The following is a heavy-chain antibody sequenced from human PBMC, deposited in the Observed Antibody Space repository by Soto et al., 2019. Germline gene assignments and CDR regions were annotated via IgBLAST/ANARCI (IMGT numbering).Heavy chain of an antibody. CDR1: GGSFSGYY. D-gene: IGHD6-6*01. J-gene: IGHJ3*02. CDR2: INHSGST. V-gene: IGHV4-34*01. Sequence: PSETLSLTCAVYGGSFSGYYWSWIRQPPGKGLEWIGEINHSGSTNYNPSLKSRVTISVDTSKNQFSLKLSSVTAADTAVYYCERVGSIEDRVLKFEDALDIWGQGTMVTVSS. CDR3: ERVGSIEDRVLKFEDALDI.